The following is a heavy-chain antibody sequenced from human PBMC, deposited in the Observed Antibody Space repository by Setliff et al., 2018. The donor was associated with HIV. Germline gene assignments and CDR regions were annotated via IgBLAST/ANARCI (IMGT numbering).Heavy chain of an antibody. J-gene: IGHJ4*02. CDR3: ARGLVGVSRTGLAY. CDR2: ILYNEGN. Sequence: SETLSLTCSVSGGSVSDHYWSWIRQPPGKRLEWIGYILYNEGNNFNPSLKSRVSISVDTSKNQFSLKLSSVTAADTAVYYCARGLVGVSRTGLAYWGQGILVTVSS. D-gene: IGHD1-26*01. V-gene: IGHV4-59*02. CDR1: GGSVSDHY.